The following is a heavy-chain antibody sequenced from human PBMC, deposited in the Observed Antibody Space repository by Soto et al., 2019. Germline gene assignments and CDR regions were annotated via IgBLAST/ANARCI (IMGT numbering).Heavy chain of an antibody. V-gene: IGHV1-2*02. CDR1: GYTFTGHY. D-gene: IGHD6-6*01. J-gene: IGHJ6*02. CDR3: ARDPGQLNYYGMDV. Sequence: ASVKVSCKASGYTFTGHYIHWVRQAPGQGLEWMGWINPNSGATRYAQKFQGRVTMTRDTSISTAYMEVSKLGSDDTAVYSCARDPGQLNYYGMDVWGRGTTVTVSS. CDR2: INPNSGAT.